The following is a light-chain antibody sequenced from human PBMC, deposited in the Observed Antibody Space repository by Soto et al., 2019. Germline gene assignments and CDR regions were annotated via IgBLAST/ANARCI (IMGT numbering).Light chain of an antibody. CDR1: SSDVGGYNY. CDR2: EVS. CDR3: SSYTSTSTRV. J-gene: IGLJ1*01. Sequence: QSVLTQPAFVSGSPGQSITISCTGTSSDVGGYNYVSWYQHPPGKAPKLMISEVSNRPSGVSNRFSGSKSGNTASLTISGLQAEDEADYYCSSYTSTSTRVVGYGTKVT. V-gene: IGLV2-14*01.